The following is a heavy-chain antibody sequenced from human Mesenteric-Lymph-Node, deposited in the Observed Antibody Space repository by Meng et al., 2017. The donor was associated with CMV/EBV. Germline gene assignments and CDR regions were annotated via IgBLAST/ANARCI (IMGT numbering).Heavy chain of an antibody. CDR2: ISSSGSTI. V-gene: IGHV3-48*03. CDR1: GFTFSSYE. CDR3: ARGAPSTYYDFWSGYLRMENYYYYYGMDV. D-gene: IGHD3-3*01. Sequence: GGSLRLSCAASGFTFSSYEMNWVRQAPGKGLEWVSYISSSGSTIYYADSVKGRFTISRDNAKNTLYLQMNSLRAEDTAVYYCARGAPSTYYDFWSGYLRMENYYYYYGMDVWGQGTTVTVS. J-gene: IGHJ6*02.